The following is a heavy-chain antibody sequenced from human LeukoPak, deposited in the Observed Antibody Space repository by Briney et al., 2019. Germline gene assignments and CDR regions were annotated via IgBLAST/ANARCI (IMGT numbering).Heavy chain of an antibody. D-gene: IGHD5-24*01. CDR1: GYTFTSYG. CDR2: MNPNSGNT. CDR3: ATEEMATIEGDY. J-gene: IGHJ4*02. V-gene: IGHV1-8*02. Sequence: ASVKVSCKASGYTFTSYGINWVRQAPGQGLEWMGWMNPNSGNTGYAQKFQGRVTMTRNTSISTAYMELSSLRSEDTAVYYCATEEMATIEGDYWGQGTLVTVSS.